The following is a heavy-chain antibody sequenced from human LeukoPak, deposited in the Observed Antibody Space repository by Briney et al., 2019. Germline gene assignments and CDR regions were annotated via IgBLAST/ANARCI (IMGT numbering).Heavy chain of an antibody. Sequence: TETLSLTCAVYGGSFSGYYWSWIRQLPGKGLEWIGEINHSGSTNYNPSLKSRVTISVDTSKNQFSLKLSSVTAADTAVYYCARAEEEWELLRWGQGTMVTVSS. J-gene: IGHJ3*01. CDR1: GGSFSGYY. D-gene: IGHD1-26*01. CDR2: INHSGST. CDR3: ARAEEEWELLR. V-gene: IGHV4-34*01.